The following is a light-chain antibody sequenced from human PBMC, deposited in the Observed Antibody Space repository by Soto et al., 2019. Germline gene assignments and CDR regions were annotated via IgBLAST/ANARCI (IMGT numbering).Light chain of an antibody. CDR2: KAS. CDR3: QQYNTYSRT. CDR1: QSISSS. V-gene: IGKV1-5*03. Sequence: DIQMTQSPSTLSASVGDRVTITCRASQSISSSLAWYQQKPGKAPKLLIYKASSLESGVPSTFSGSGSGTEFTLTISSLQPDDFATYYCQQYNTYSRTFGQGTKVEIK. J-gene: IGKJ1*01.